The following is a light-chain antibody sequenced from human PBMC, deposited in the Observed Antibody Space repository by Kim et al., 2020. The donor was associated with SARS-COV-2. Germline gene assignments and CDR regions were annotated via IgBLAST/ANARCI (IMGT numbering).Light chain of an antibody. J-gene: IGKJ4*01. CDR1: QSVSSSY. V-gene: IGKV3-20*01. Sequence: LSPGERATLSCRASQSVSSSYLAWYQQKPGQAPRLLIYGASNRATGIPDRFSGSGSGTDFTLTISRLEPEDFAVYYCQQYGSSPLTFGGGTKVEIK. CDR2: GAS. CDR3: QQYGSSPLT.